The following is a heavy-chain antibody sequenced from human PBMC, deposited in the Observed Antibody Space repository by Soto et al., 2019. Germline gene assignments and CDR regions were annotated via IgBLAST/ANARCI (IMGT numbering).Heavy chain of an antibody. J-gene: IGHJ6*02. CDR1: GFTFDDYA. CDR2: ISWNSGST. Sequence: GGSLRLSCAASGFTFDDYAMHWVRQAPGKGLEWVSGISWNSGSTGYADSVKGRFTISGDNVKSSLYLQMNSLRAEDTALYYCAKDRYDYYGSESNYGMDVWGQGTTVTVSS. CDR3: AKDRYDYYGSESNYGMDV. D-gene: IGHD3-10*01. V-gene: IGHV3-9*01.